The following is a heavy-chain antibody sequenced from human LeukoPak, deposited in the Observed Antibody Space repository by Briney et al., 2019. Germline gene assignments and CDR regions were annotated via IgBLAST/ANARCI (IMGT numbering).Heavy chain of an antibody. CDR1: GGSISSYY. CDR3: ASGHYDILTGPMDYYYYGMDV. J-gene: IGHJ6*02. D-gene: IGHD3-9*01. V-gene: IGHV4-59*01. CDR2: IYYSGST. Sequence: SETLSLTCTVSGGSISSYYWSWIRQPPGMGREGRGYIYYSGSTNYNPSLKSRVTISVDTSKNHFSLKLSSLTAADTAVYYCASGHYDILTGPMDYYYYGMDVWGQGTTVTVSS.